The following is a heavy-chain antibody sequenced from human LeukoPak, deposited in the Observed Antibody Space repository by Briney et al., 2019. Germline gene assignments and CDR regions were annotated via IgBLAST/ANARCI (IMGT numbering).Heavy chain of an antibody. Sequence: ASVKVSCKASGYTFTSYGNNWVRQAPGQGLEWMGWISTYNGNTNYAQKLQGRVTMTTDASTSTAYMELRSLRSDDTAVYYCARPYYDFWSGYENWFDPWGQGTLVTVSS. D-gene: IGHD3-3*01. CDR1: GYTFTSYG. CDR2: ISTYNGNT. V-gene: IGHV1-18*01. J-gene: IGHJ5*02. CDR3: ARPYYDFWSGYENWFDP.